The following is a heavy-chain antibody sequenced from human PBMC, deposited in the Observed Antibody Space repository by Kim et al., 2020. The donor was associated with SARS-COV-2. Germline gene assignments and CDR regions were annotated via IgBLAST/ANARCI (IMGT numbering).Heavy chain of an antibody. CDR1: GYSFTKYN. D-gene: IGHD3-10*01. V-gene: IGHV1-46*01. Sequence: ASVKVSCKASGYSFTKYNLHWVQQAPGQGLEWMGIINPSGGSTTYTQKFQGRLNMTRDTSTSTVYMELSSLRSEDAALYYCARDWGPGTYYTETWGQGTLVTVTT. CDR3: ARDWGPGTYYTET. CDR2: INPSGGST. J-gene: IGHJ5*02.